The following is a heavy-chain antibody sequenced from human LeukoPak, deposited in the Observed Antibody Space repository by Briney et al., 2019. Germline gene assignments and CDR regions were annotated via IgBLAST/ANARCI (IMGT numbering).Heavy chain of an antibody. CDR3: AKDGGEPAALGSYYYGMDV. V-gene: IGHV3-23*01. Sequence: GGSLRLSCAASGFTFSSYAMSWVRQAPGKGLEWVSAISGSGGSTYYADSVKGRFTISRDNSKNTLYLQMNSLRAEDTSVYYCAKDGGEPAALGSYYYGMDVWGQGTTVTVSS. D-gene: IGHD2-2*01. CDR1: GFTFSSYA. CDR2: ISGSGGST. J-gene: IGHJ6*02.